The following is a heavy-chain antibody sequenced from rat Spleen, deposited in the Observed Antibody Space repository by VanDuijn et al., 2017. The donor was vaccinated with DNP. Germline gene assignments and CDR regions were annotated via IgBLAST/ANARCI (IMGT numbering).Heavy chain of an antibody. Sequence: EVQLVGSGGGLVQSGRSLKLSCAASGFTFSNYGMAWVRQAPTKGLEWVATIIYDGSSTYYRDSVRGRFTISRDNAKSTLYLQMGSLRSEDTATYYCTRDNYSSYMPYYYAMDAWGQGTSVTVSS. J-gene: IGHJ4*01. CDR1: GFTFSNYG. CDR2: IIYDGSST. V-gene: IGHV5-29*01. D-gene: IGHD1-2*01. CDR3: TRDNYSSYMPYYYAMDA.